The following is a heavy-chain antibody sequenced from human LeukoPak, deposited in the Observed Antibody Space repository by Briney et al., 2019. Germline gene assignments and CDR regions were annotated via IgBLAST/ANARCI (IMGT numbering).Heavy chain of an antibody. J-gene: IGHJ4*02. V-gene: IGHV1-18*04. D-gene: IGHD3-22*01. CDR2: ISAYNGNT. CDR3: ARDPPSTTYYDSSGSFDY. Sequence: ASVKVSCKASGYTFTSYYMHWVRQAPGQGLEWMGWISAYNGNTNYAQKLQGRVTMTTDTSTSTAYMELRSLRSDDTAVYYCARDPPSTTYYDSSGSFDYWGLGTLVTVSS. CDR1: GYTFTSYY.